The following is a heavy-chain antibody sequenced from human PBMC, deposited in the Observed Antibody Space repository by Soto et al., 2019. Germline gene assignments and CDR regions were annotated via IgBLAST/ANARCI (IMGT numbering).Heavy chain of an antibody. V-gene: IGHV1-2*02. CDR3: ARDQAESLGDYYYYYGMDV. Sequence: ASVKVSCKASGYTFTGYYMHWVRQAPGQGLEWMGWINPNSGGTNYAQKFQGRVTMTRDTSISTAYMELSRLRSDDTAVYYCARDQAESLGDYYYYYGMDVWGPGTTVTVS. J-gene: IGHJ6*02. CDR1: GYTFTGYY. CDR2: INPNSGGT. D-gene: IGHD1-26*01.